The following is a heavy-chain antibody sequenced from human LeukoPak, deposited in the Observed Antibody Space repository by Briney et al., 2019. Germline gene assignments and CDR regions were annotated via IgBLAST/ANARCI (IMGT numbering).Heavy chain of an antibody. CDR1: GGSISSDY. V-gene: IGHV4-59*08. CDR2: IYNSEFT. D-gene: IGHD3-10*01. J-gene: IGHJ4*02. Sequence: KPSETLSLTCTVSGGSISSDYWQWIRQPPGKGLEWVGYIYNSEFTHYNSSLKSRVSISIDTSKNQFSLKMTSVTAAGTAVYYCATRGYWGQGTLVAVSS. CDR3: ATRGY.